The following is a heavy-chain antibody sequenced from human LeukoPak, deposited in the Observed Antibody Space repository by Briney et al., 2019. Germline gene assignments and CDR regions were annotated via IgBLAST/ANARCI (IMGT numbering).Heavy chain of an antibody. J-gene: IGHJ4*02. D-gene: IGHD3-3*01. CDR1: GGSISSGDYY. CDR2: IYYSGST. CDR3: ARSPYYDFWSGLSYYFDY. V-gene: IGHV4-30-4*08. Sequence: SETLSLTCTVSGGSISSGDYYWRWIRQPPGKGLEWIGYIYYSGSTYYNPSLKSRVTISVDTSKNQFSLKLSSVTAADTAVYYCARSPYYDFWSGLSYYFDYWGQGTLVTVSS.